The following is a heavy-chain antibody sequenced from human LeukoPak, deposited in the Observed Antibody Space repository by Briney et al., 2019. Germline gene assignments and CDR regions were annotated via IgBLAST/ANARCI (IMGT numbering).Heavy chain of an antibody. CDR2: ISGSGGST. D-gene: IGHD6-13*01. J-gene: IGHJ4*02. CDR3: AKAPYSTSWYDWGRFDY. V-gene: IGHV3-23*01. CDR1: GFTFSSYA. Sequence: GGSLRLSCAASGFTFSSYAMSWVRQAPGKGLEWVSAISGSGGSTCYADSVKGRFTISRDNSKNTLYLQMNSLRAEDTAVYYCAKAPYSTSWYDWGRFDYWGQGTLVTVSS.